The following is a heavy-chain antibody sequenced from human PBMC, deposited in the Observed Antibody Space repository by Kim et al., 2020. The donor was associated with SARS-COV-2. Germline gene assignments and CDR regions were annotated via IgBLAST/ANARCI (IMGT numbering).Heavy chain of an antibody. CDR2: INPNSGGT. D-gene: IGHD1-26*01. V-gene: IGHV1-2*06. Sequence: ASVKVSCKASGYTFTGYYMHWVRQAPGQGLEWMGRINPNSGGTNYAQKFQGRVTMTRDTSISTAYMELSRLRSDDTAVYYCAREARIVGATTVFDYWGQGTLVTVSS. CDR1: GYTFTGYY. J-gene: IGHJ4*02. CDR3: AREARIVGATTVFDY.